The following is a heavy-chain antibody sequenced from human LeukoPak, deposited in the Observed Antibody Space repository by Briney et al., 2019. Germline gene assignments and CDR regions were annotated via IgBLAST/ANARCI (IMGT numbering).Heavy chain of an antibody. CDR2: IWYDGSNK. J-gene: IGHJ4*02. CDR1: GFTFSSYG. D-gene: IGHD4-23*01. V-gene: IGHV3-33*01. CDR3: ARDIGGSSDY. Sequence: GGSLRLSCAASGFTFSSYGMHWVRQAPVKGLEWVAVIWYDGSNKYYADSVKGRFTISRDNSKNTLYLQMNSLRAEDTAVYYCARDIGGSSDYWGQGTLVTVSS.